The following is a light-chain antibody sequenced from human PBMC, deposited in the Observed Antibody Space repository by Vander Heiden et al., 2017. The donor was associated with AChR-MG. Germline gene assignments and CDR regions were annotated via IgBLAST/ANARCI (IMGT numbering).Light chain of an antibody. CDR1: SSNIGAGYD. Sequence: QSVLTPPPSVSWAPRPRVTISCTGSSSNIGAGYDVHRYQDPPRTAPKLLIYANTKRPSGVPDRFAGSESATSASLAITGLQAADEADYYCQSYDSSLSAPYVFGTGTKVTVL. CDR2: ANT. CDR3: QSYDSSLSAPYV. J-gene: IGLJ1*01. V-gene: IGLV1-40*01.